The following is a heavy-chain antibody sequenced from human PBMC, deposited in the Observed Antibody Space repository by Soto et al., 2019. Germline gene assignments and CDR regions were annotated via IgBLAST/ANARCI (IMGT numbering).Heavy chain of an antibody. D-gene: IGHD2-2*01. CDR2: ISGSGGST. CDR1: GFTFSSYA. V-gene: IGHV3-23*01. CDR3: AKDHCSSTSCYHHYYYMDV. J-gene: IGHJ6*03. Sequence: GGSLRLSCAASGFTFSSYAMSWVRQAPGKGLEWVSAISGSGGSTYYADSVKGRFTISRDNSKNTLYLQMNSLRAEDTAVYYCAKDHCSSTSCYHHYYYMDVWGKGTTVTVSS.